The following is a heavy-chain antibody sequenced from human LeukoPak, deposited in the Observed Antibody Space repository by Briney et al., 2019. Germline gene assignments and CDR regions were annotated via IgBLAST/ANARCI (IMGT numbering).Heavy chain of an antibody. D-gene: IGHD5/OR15-5a*01. CDR2: IYTSGST. CDR3: ARDNARGGSFSDYLRYFQH. J-gene: IGHJ1*01. Sequence: SETLSLTCTVSGGSISSGSYYWSWIQQPAGKGLEWIGRIYTSGSTNYNPSLKSRVTISVDTSKNQFSLNLNSVTAADTAVYYCARDNARGGSFSDYLRYFQHWGQGTLVTVSS. V-gene: IGHV4-61*02. CDR1: GGSISSGSYY.